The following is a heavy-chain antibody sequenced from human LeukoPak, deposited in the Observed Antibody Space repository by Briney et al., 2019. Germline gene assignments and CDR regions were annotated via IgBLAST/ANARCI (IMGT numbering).Heavy chain of an antibody. J-gene: IGHJ4*02. CDR3: VREDTPATANY. Sequence: GGSLRLSCAASGFTVSSNYMSWVRPAPGKGLEWVSAISGGGDITYYADSVKGRFTISRDNSKDTLFLQMHSLRPGDTAVYYCVREDTPATANYWGQGTLVTISS. V-gene: IGHV3-23*01. CDR2: ISGGGDIT. CDR1: GFTVSSNY. D-gene: IGHD2-21*02.